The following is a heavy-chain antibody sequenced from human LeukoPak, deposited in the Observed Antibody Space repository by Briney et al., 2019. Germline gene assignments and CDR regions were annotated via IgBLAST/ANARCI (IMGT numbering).Heavy chain of an antibody. V-gene: IGHV3-23*01. CDR1: GLTFSSYA. CDR3: AKDHSSGWPENWFDP. Sequence: GGSLRLSCAASGLTFSSYAMSWVRQAPGKGLEWVSAISGSGGSTYYADSVKGRFTISRDNSKNTLYLQMNSLRAEDTAVYYCAKDHSSGWPENWFDPWGQGTLVTVSS. J-gene: IGHJ5*02. CDR2: ISGSGGST. D-gene: IGHD6-19*01.